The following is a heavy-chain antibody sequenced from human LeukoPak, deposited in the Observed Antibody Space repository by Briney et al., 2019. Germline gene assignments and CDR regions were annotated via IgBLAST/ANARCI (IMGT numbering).Heavy chain of an antibody. Sequence: PGGSLRLSCAASGFTFSSYGMHWVRQAPGKGLVWVAGISYDGSNKYYADSVKGRFTISRDNSKNTLYLQMNSLRAEDTAVYYCAKKSPDYNWFDPWRQGTLVSVPS. CDR1: GFTFSSYG. J-gene: IGHJ5*02. V-gene: IGHV3-30*18. CDR3: AKKSPDYNWFDP. CDR2: ISYDGSNK.